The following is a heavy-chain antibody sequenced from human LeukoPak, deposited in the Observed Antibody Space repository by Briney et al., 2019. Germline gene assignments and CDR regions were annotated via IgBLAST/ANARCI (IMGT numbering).Heavy chain of an antibody. J-gene: IGHJ4*02. CDR3: ARTPRDGYNSPYFDY. CDR1: GGSISSGGYY. CDR2: IYYSGNT. V-gene: IGHV4-31*03. D-gene: IGHD5-24*01. Sequence: PSETLSLTCTVSGGSISSGGYYWSWIRQHPGKGLEWIGYIYYSGNTYYNPSLNSRVTISVDTSKNQFSLKLSSVTAADTAVFYCARTPRDGYNSPYFDYWGQGTLVTVSS.